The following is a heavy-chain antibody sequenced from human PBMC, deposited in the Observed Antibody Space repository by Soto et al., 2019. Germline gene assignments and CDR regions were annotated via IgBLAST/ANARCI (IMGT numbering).Heavy chain of an antibody. Sequence: PSETLSLTCAVYGGSFSGYYWSWIRQPPGKGLEWIGEINHSGSTNYNPSLKSRVTISVDTSKNQFSLKLSSVTAADTAVYYCARRVYLTIFGVVIIRPAYYMDVWGKGTTVTVSS. CDR2: INHSGST. V-gene: IGHV4-34*01. CDR3: ARRVYLTIFGVVIIRPAYYMDV. CDR1: GGSFSGYY. D-gene: IGHD3-3*01. J-gene: IGHJ6*03.